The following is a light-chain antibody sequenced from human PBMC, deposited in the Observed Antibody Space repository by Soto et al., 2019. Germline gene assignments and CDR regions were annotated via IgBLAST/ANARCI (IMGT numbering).Light chain of an antibody. CDR3: CSYAGSYPYV. Sequence: QSVRTEPRSVSGSPGQSVTSSCTGTSSDVGGYNYVSWYQQHPGKAPKLMIYDVSKRPSGVPDRFSGSKSGNTASLTISGLQAEDEADYYCCSYAGSYPYVFGTGTKVTVL. J-gene: IGLJ1*01. CDR2: DVS. V-gene: IGLV2-11*01. CDR1: SSDVGGYNY.